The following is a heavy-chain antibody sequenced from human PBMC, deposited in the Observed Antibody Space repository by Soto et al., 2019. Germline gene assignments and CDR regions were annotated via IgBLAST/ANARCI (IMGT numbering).Heavy chain of an antibody. CDR1: GYTFTSYG. CDR2: ISAYNGNT. Sequence: ASVKVSCKASGYTFTSYGISWVRQAPGQGLEWMGWISAYNGNTNYAQKLQGRVTMTTDTSTSTAYMELRSLRSDDTAVYYCAREGLYYDFWSGHWNYWGQGTLVTVSS. D-gene: IGHD3-3*01. CDR3: AREGLYYDFWSGHWNY. J-gene: IGHJ4*02. V-gene: IGHV1-18*04.